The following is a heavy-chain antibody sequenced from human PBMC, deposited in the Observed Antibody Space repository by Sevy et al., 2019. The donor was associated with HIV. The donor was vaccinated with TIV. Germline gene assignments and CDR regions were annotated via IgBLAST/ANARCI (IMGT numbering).Heavy chain of an antibody. CDR2: VSFGCGKI. J-gene: IGHJ4*02. D-gene: IGHD2-8*01. V-gene: IGHV3-23*01. CDR1: GFTFNIYS. CDR3: AGEGCTKPHDY. Sequence: GGSLRLSCAASGFTFNIYSMSWVRQTPGKGLEWVATVSFGCGKINHADSVKGRFTMSRDDSKNAVYLQMNSLRVEDTAIYYCAGEGCTKPHDYWGQGTLVTGSS.